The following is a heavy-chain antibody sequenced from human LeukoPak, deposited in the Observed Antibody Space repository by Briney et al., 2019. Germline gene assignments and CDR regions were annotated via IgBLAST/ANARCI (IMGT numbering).Heavy chain of an antibody. Sequence: TSETLSLTCAVYGGSFSGYYWSWIRQPPGKGLEWIGEINHSGSTNYNPSLKSRVTISVDTSKNQFSLKLSSVTAADTAVYYCARDRWGFDPWGQGTLVTVSS. CDR1: GGSFSGYY. D-gene: IGHD4-23*01. CDR3: ARDRWGFDP. V-gene: IGHV4-34*01. CDR2: INHSGST. J-gene: IGHJ5*02.